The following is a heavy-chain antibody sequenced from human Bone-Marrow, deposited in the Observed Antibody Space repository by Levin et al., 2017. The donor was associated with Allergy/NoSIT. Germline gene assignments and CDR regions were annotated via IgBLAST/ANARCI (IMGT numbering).Heavy chain of an antibody. V-gene: IGHV3-20*04. J-gene: IGHJ4*02. Sequence: PGWSLRLSCAASGFTFDDYGMSWVRQAPGKGLEWVSGINWNGGSTGYADSVKGRFTISRDNAKNSLYLQMNSLRAEDTALYYCARNRLSSGWYSETGYWGQGTLVTVSS. CDR2: INWNGGST. CDR1: GFTFDDYG. D-gene: IGHD6-19*01. CDR3: ARNRLSSGWYSETGY.